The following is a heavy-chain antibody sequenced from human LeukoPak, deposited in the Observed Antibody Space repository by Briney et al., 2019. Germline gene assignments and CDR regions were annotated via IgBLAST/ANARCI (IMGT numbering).Heavy chain of an antibody. CDR1: GFTFDDYA. V-gene: IGHV3-9*01. J-gene: IGHJ3*02. D-gene: IGHD2-8*02. CDR3: AKDRTGGPNDAFDI. CDR2: ISWNSGSI. Sequence: GGSLRLSCAASGFTFDDYAMHWVRQAPGKGLEWVSGISWNSGSIGYADSVKGRFTISRDNAKNSLYLQMNSLRAEDTALYYCAKDRTGGPNDAFDIWGQGTMVTVSS.